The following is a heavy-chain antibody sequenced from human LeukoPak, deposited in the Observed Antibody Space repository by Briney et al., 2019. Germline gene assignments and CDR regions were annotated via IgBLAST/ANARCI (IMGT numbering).Heavy chain of an antibody. CDR1: GYTFTSYG. Sequence: ASVKVSCKASGYTFTSYGITXVXXXXXXXXXWMGWISAYNGNTKQAQKFQGRVTMTTDTSTSTAYMELRSLRSDDTALYYCAREYIQVFDYWGQGTLVTVSS. D-gene: IGHD5-12*01. CDR3: AREYIQVFDY. V-gene: IGHV1-18*01. J-gene: IGHJ4*02. CDR2: ISAYNGNT.